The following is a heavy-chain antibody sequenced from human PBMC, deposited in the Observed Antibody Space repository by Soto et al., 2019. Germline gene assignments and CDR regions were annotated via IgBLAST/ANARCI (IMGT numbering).Heavy chain of an antibody. CDR2: FGPEEGET. D-gene: IGHD3-16*01. J-gene: IGHJ4*01. CDR3: AALRLGELWAWGY. V-gene: IGHV1-24*01. Sequence: SVKVSCKVSGYTVTEFSIHWVRQASGKGLEWMGGFGPEEGETIYAQNFQGRVTMTADTSTDTAFMELSSLRSEDTAVYYCAALRLGELWAWGYWG. CDR1: GYTVTEFS.